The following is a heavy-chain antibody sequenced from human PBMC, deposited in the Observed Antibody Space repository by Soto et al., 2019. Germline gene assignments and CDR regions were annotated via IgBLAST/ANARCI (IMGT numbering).Heavy chain of an antibody. CDR2: INPIGGTT. CDR3: ARENWATSPSFDY. CDR1: GYTFSNFF. J-gene: IGHJ4*02. V-gene: IGHV1-46*01. D-gene: IGHD2-2*01. Sequence: ASLKVSCKASGYTFSNFFMHWVRQAPGQGLEWMGIINPIGGTTTYAQIFQGRVAMTRDTSTSTVYMELSSLRSEDTAVYYCARENWATSPSFDYWGQGTLVTVSS.